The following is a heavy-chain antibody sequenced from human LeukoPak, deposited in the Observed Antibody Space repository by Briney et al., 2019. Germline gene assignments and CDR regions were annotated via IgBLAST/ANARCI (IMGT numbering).Heavy chain of an antibody. Sequence: GGSLRLSCAASGFTFSSYAMSWVRQAPGKGLEWVSSISGSGGSTYYADSVKGRFTISRDNSKNTLYLQMNSLRAEDTAVYYCAKDPGGYSGSYYGYWGQGTLVTVSS. J-gene: IGHJ4*02. CDR3: AKDPGGYSGSYYGY. CDR1: GFTFSSYA. V-gene: IGHV3-23*01. CDR2: ISGSGGST. D-gene: IGHD1-26*01.